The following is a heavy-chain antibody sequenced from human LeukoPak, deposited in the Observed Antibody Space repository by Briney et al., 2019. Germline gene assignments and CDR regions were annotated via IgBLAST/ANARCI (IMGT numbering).Heavy chain of an antibody. CDR1: GGSISSYY. J-gene: IGHJ5*02. CDR3: ARDTHSSGWYSSRFDP. D-gene: IGHD6-19*01. V-gene: IGHV4-59*01. Sequence: PSETLSLTCTVSGGSISSYYWSWIRQPPGKGLEWIGYIYYSGSTNYNPSLKSRVTISVDTSKNQFSLKLSSVTAADTAVYYCARDTHSSGWYSSRFDPWGQGTLVTVSS. CDR2: IYYSGST.